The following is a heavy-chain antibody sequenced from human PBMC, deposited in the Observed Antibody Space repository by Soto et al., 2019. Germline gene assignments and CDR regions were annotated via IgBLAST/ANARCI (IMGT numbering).Heavy chain of an antibody. D-gene: IGHD2-21*02. CDR2: IKQDGSEK. V-gene: IGHV3-7*03. CDR3: ARGGDPRSTYYYGTDV. Sequence: AGRSLRLSCAASRFIFSSYRMSWVRQAPGKGLEGVANIKQDGSEKYYVDSVKGRFTISRDNAKNSLYLQMNSLRAEDAAVYYCARGGDPRSTYYYGTDVWGQGTTVTVSS. J-gene: IGHJ6*02. CDR1: RFIFSSYR.